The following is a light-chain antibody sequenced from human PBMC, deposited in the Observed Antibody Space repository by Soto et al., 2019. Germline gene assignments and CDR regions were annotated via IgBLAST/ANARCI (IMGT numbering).Light chain of an antibody. CDR1: SSDVGGYNY. CDR3: SSYTSSSTHWV. Sequence: QSALTQPASVSGSPGQSITISCTGTSSDVGGYNYVSWYQQHPGKAPKIMIYEVSNRPSGVSNRFSGSKSGNTASLTISGLQAEDEADYYCSSYTSSSTHWVFGGGTKXPV. V-gene: IGLV2-14*01. CDR2: EVS. J-gene: IGLJ3*02.